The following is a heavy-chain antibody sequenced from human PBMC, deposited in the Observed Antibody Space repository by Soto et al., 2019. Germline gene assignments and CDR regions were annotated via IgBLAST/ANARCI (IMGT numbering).Heavy chain of an antibody. CDR3: TTDPRYCSGGSCYSFDY. CDR2: IKSKTDGGTT. Sequence: GESLKISCAASGFTFSNAWMSWVRQAPGKGLEWVGRIKSKTDGGTTDYAAPVKGRFTISRDDSKNTLYLQMNSLKTEDTAVYYCTTDPRYCSGGSCYSFDYWGQGTLVTVSS. J-gene: IGHJ4*02. V-gene: IGHV3-15*01. D-gene: IGHD2-15*01. CDR1: GFTFSNAW.